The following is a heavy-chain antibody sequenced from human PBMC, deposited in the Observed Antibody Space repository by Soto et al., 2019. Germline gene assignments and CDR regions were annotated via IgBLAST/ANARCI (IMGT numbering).Heavy chain of an antibody. V-gene: IGHV1-18*01. CDR2: ISAYNGNT. CDR1: TYNFTDYG. D-gene: IGHD6-19*01. J-gene: IGHJ4*02. CDR3: ASDYRYNTGWYVDY. Sequence: QVQLVQSGAEVKIPGASVKVSCKASTYNFTDYGITWVRQAPGQGLEWMGGISAYNGNTNYAQKFQGRVTMTTDTSASTAYMALRSLRSDATAVYYGASDYRYNTGWYVDYCGQGTLVIVSS.